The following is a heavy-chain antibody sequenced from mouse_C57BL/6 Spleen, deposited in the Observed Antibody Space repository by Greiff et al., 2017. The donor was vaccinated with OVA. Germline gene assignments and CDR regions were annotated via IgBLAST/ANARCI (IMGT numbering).Heavy chain of an antibody. CDR3: ARGIYYDYDGAWFAY. Sequence: VKLQESGPELVKPGASVKISCKASGYAFSSSWMNWVKQRPGKGLEWIGRIYPGDGDTNYNGKFKGKATLTADKSSSTAYMQLSSLTSEDSAVYFCARGIYYDYDGAWFAYWGQGTLVTVSA. CDR1: GYAFSSSW. D-gene: IGHD2-4*01. J-gene: IGHJ3*01. CDR2: IYPGDGDT. V-gene: IGHV1-82*01.